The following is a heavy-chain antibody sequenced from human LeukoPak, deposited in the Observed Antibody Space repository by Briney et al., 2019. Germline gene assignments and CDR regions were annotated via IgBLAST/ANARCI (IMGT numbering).Heavy chain of an antibody. J-gene: IGHJ4*02. CDR3: ARSPRLGRYGYGPWELPVSYFDY. V-gene: IGHV4-4*07. Sequence: SETLSLTCTVSGVSISSYFWSWIRQPAGKGLEYIGRIYTSGSTSYNPSLKSRVTISVETSKNQFSLKLSSVTAAETAVYYCARSPRLGRYGYGPWELPVSYFDYWGQGTLVTVSS. CDR2: IYTSGST. CDR1: GVSISSYF. D-gene: IGHD1-26*01.